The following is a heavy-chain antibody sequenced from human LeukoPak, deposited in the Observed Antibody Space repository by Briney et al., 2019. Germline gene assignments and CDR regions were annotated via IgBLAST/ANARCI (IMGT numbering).Heavy chain of an antibody. CDR3: ATRPAGTTWYGVFDY. D-gene: IGHD6-13*01. Sequence: SETLSLTCTVSGASMSNHHWSWIRQPPGRGVEWIGYIYDSETTNYNPSLKSRVTMSVATSKSQFSLRLSSVTAADTALYYCATRPAGTTWYGVFDYSSRPTLVTAPS. J-gene: IGHJ4*02. CDR2: IYDSETT. V-gene: IGHV4-59*11. CDR1: GASMSNHH.